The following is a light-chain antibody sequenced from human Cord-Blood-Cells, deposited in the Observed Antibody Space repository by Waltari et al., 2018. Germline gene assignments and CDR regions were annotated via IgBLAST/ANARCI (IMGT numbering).Light chain of an antibody. CDR2: GNS. CDR1: SSNIGARYA. CDR3: QSYDSSLSGSV. Sequence: QSVLTQPPSVSGAPGQRVTISCTGSSSNIGARYAGPWYQQLPGTAPKLLIYGNSIRPSGVPDRFSGSKSGTSASLAITGLQAEDEADYYCQSYDSSLSGSVFGGGTKLTVL. J-gene: IGLJ3*02. V-gene: IGLV1-40*01.